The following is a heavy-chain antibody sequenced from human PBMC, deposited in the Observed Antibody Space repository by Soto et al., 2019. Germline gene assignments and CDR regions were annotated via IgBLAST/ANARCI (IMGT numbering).Heavy chain of an antibody. CDR2: INSDGSST. CDR3: ARDYRRIAVGY. Sequence: GGSLRLSCAASGFTFSSYWMHWVRQAPGKGLVWVSRINSDGSSTSYADSVKGRFTISRDNAKNTLYLQMNSLRAEDMAVYYCARDYRRIAVGYWGQGTLVTVSS. CDR1: GFTFSSYW. V-gene: IGHV3-74*01. D-gene: IGHD6-13*01. J-gene: IGHJ4*02.